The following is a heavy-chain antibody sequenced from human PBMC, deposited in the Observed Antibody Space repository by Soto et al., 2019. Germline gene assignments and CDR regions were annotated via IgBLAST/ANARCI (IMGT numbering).Heavy chain of an antibody. D-gene: IGHD5-18*01. J-gene: IGHJ4*02. CDR3: ARGKRGYSYGRLDY. CDR2: IYYSGST. CDR1: GGSFSSYY. Sequence: SETLSLTCAVYGGSFSSYYWGWIRQPPGKGLEWIGSIYYSGSTYYNPSLKSRVTISVDTSKNQFSLKLSSVTAADTAVYYCARGKRGYSYGRLDYWGQGTLVTVSS. V-gene: IGHV4-39*01.